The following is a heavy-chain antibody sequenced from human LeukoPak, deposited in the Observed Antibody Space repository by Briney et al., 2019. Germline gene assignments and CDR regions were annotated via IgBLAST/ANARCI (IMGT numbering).Heavy chain of an antibody. Sequence: GSLRLSCAASGFTFSSYAMSWVRQAPGKGLEWVSAISGSGGSTYYADSVKGRFTISRDNSKNTLYLQMNSLRAEDTAVYYCARPRGYSGYEFDYWGQGTLVTVSS. CDR1: GFTFSSYA. D-gene: IGHD5-12*01. CDR3: ARPRGYSGYEFDY. V-gene: IGHV3-23*01. CDR2: ISGSGGST. J-gene: IGHJ4*02.